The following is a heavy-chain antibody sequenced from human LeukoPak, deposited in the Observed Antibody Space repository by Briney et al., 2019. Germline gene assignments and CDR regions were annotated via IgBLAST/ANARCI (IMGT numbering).Heavy chain of an antibody. V-gene: IGHV3-23*01. CDR2: ISGSGGST. D-gene: IGHD6-13*01. J-gene: IGHJ4*02. Sequence: GGSLRLSCAASGFTFSSYAMSWVRQAPGKGLEWVSAISGSGGSTYYADSVKGRFTISRDNSKNTLYLQMNSLRAEDTAVYYCAKDQTLYSGSCFDYWGQGTLVTVSP. CDR3: AKDQTLYSGSCFDY. CDR1: GFTFSSYA.